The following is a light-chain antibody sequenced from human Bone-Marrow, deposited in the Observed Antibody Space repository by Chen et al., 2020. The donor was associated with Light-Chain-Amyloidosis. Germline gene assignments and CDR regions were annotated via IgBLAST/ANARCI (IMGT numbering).Light chain of an antibody. CDR1: DLPTKY. V-gene: IGLV3-25*03. Sequence: SYELTQPPSVSVSPGQTARITCSGDDLPTKYAYWYQQKPGQAPVLVIHRDTERPSGLSERFSGSRSGTAAALTISGVQAAAESDYHCQSADSSGTYEVIFGGGTKLTVL. J-gene: IGLJ2*01. CDR2: RDT. CDR3: QSADSSGTYEVI.